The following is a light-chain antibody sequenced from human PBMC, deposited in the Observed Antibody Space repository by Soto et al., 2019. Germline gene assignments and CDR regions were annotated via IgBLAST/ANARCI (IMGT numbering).Light chain of an antibody. V-gene: IGKV3-20*01. CDR3: QQYGISHNT. CDR1: QSVSSGY. J-gene: IGKJ2*01. CDR2: GAS. Sequence: ETVMTQSPGTLSLSPGERATLSCRASQSVSSGYLAWYQQKPGQAPRLHIFGASNRATGIPDRFTSSGSGTDFSPTFGRLEPEDFAVYYCQQYGISHNTFGQGTKLEIK.